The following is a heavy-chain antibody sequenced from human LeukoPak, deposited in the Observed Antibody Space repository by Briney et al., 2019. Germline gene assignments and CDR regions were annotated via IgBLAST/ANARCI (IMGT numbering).Heavy chain of an antibody. CDR1: GGSFSSYY. Sequence: PSETLSLTCTVSGGSFSSYYWSWIRQPPGKGLEWIGYIFYSGSTSYTPSLKSRVTISVDTSKNQFSLKLSSVAAADTAVYYCAGIGGGSGCYYDYYFDYWGQGPLVTVSS. V-gene: IGHV4-59*08. CDR3: AGIGGGSGCYYDYYFDY. CDR2: IFYSGST. D-gene: IGHD3-22*01. J-gene: IGHJ4*02.